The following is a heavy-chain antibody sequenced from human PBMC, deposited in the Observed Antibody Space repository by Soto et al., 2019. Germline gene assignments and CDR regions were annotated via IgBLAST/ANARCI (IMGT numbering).Heavy chain of an antibody. D-gene: IGHD2-21*01. CDR3: AHQGYPKRVIY. CDR2: ISGSGGSP. V-gene: IGHV3-23*01. CDR1: GFTFSGYA. J-gene: IGHJ4*02. Sequence: PGGPLRLSFAVSGFTFSGYALSWGRQAPGKGLEWVSAISGSGGSPYYAGSVKGGFSISRDNTKNTRYLETNSMRTEDTAVYYCAHQGYPKRVIYWGQGTLVTVSS.